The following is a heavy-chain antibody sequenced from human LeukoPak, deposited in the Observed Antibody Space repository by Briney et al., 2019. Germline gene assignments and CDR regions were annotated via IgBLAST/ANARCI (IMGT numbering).Heavy chain of an antibody. CDR1: GFTFSSYA. D-gene: IGHD3-3*01. V-gene: IGHV3-23*01. J-gene: IGHJ5*02. Sequence: GGSLRLSCAASGFTFSSYAMSWVRQAPGKGLEWVSAISGSGGSTYYADSVKGRFTISRDNSKNTLYLQMNSLRAVDTAVYYCAKLLFGVRYNWFDPWGQGTLVTVSS. CDR2: ISGSGGST. CDR3: AKLLFGVRYNWFDP.